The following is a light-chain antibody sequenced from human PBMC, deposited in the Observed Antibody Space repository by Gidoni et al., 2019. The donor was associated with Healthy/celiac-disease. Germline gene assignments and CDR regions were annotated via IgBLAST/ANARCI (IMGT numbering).Light chain of an antibody. V-gene: IGLV3-1*01. CDR2: QDT. CDR1: KLGDKY. CDR3: QTWDSSTDVV. J-gene: IGLJ2*01. Sequence: SYELTQPPSVSVSPGQTASITCSGDKLGDKYASWYQQKPGQSPVLIIYQDTKRPSRIPERFSGSNSGNTATLTISGTQAMDEATYYCQTWDSSTDVVFGGGTKLTVL.